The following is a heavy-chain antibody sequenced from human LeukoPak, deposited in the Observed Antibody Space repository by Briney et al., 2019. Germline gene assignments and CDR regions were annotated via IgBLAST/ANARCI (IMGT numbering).Heavy chain of an antibody. Sequence: HGESLKISCQTSGYTFTNYWITWVRQMPGKGLEWMGRIDPSDSYTNYRPSFEGHVTFSTDKSTATVYLHWSSLEASDTAIYYCARLSNPYCSGGTCSPTPFDSWGQGTLVTVSS. V-gene: IGHV5-10-1*01. D-gene: IGHD2-15*01. CDR2: IDPSDSYT. CDR1: GYTFTNYW. J-gene: IGHJ4*02. CDR3: ARLSNPYCSGGTCSPTPFDS.